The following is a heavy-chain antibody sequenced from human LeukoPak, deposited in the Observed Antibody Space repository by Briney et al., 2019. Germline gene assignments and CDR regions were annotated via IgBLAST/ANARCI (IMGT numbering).Heavy chain of an antibody. V-gene: IGHV3-7*01. D-gene: IGHD6-19*01. CDR3: ARGGLAVAGTAGGYYGMDV. CDR1: GFTFSRYW. Sequence: PGGSLRLSCAASGFTFSRYWMSWVRQAPGKGLEWVANIKRDGSQKYYVVSVKGRFTISRDNAKNSLYLQMNSLRAEDTAVYYCARGGLAVAGTAGGYYGMDVWGQGTTVTVSS. CDR2: IKRDGSQK. J-gene: IGHJ6*02.